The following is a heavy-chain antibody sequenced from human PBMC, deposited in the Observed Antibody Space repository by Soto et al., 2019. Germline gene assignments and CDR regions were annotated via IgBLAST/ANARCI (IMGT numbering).Heavy chain of an antibody. CDR1: GGSISSGGYY. CDR2: NYYSGIT. V-gene: IGHV4-31*03. J-gene: IGHJ6*02. Sequence: QVQLQESGPGLVKPSQTLSLTCTVSGGSISSGGYYWPWIRQHPGKGLEWIGYNYYSGITYYNPSLKSRVTISLDTSKNQFSLKLSSVTAADTAVYYCARGSSIAGLYYGMDVWDQGTTVTVSS. CDR3: ARGSSIAGLYYGMDV. D-gene: IGHD6-6*01.